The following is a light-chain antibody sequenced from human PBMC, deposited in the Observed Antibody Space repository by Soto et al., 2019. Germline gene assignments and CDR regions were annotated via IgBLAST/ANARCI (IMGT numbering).Light chain of an antibody. CDR2: DVS. Sequence: QSALTQPRSVSGSPGQSVTISCTGTSSDVGGYNYVSWYQQHPGKAPKLMSYDVSKRPSGVPDRFSGSKSGNTASLTISGLHAEDEADYYCCSYAGSDTLFVGGTKLTVL. J-gene: IGLJ2*01. CDR3: CSYAGSDTL. V-gene: IGLV2-11*01. CDR1: SSDVGGYNY.